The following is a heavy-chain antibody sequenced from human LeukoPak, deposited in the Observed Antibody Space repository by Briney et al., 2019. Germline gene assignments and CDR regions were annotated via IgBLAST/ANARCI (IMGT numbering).Heavy chain of an antibody. V-gene: IGHV3-74*01. CDR2: INSDGSST. J-gene: IGHJ4*02. CDR3: ARGGRPKNYDSSGIGTYFDY. Sequence: PGGSLRLSCAASGFTFSNYWMHWVRQGPGKGLVWVSRINSDGSSTNFADSVKGRFTTSRDNAKNTLYLQMNSLRAEDTAVYYCARGGRPKNYDSSGIGTYFDYWGQGALVTVSS. CDR1: GFTFSNYW. D-gene: IGHD3-22*01.